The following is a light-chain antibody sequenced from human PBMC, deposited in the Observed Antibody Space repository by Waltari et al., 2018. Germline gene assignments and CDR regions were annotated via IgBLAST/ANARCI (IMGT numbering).Light chain of an antibody. CDR1: TGAVPRGPY. V-gene: IGLV7-46*01. Sequence: QAVVTQEPSLTVSPGGTVPLTCGSSTGAVPRGPYPYWFQQKPGQVPRDLIYGTTNTLSWTPARFSGSLLGGKAALTLSGAQPEDEADYYCLLSYSGARGVFGGGTKLTVL. CDR3: LLSYSGARGV. J-gene: IGLJ2*01. CDR2: GTT.